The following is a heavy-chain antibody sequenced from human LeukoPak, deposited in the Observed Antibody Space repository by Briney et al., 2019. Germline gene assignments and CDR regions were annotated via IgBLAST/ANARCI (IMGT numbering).Heavy chain of an antibody. CDR3: ARVVRGIVGTTFMAFDI. V-gene: IGHV4-61*02. CDR2: IYTSGST. Sequence: PSETLSLTCTVSGGSISSSSYYWGWIRQPPGKGLEWIGRIYTSGSTSYNPSLKSRVTISVDTSKNQFSLKLSSVTAADTAVYYCARVVRGIVGTTFMAFDIWGQGTMVTVSS. CDR1: GGSISSSSYY. J-gene: IGHJ3*02. D-gene: IGHD1-26*01.